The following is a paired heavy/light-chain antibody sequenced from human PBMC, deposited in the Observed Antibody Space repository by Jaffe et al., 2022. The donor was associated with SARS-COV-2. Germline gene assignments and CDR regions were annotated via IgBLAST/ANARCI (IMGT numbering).Light chain of an antibody. Sequence: QSALTQPPSASGSPGQSVTISCTGTSSDVGGYKYVSWYQQHPGKAPKLMIYEVNKRPSGVPDRFSGSKSGHTASLTVSGLQAEDEADYYCSSYAGSNNLVFGGGTKLTVL. V-gene: IGLV2-8*01. CDR3: SSYAGSNNLV. J-gene: IGLJ2*01. CDR1: SSDVGGYKY. CDR2: EVN.
Heavy chain of an antibody. CDR3: ARDTEGSWYFDL. CDR1: GFAFSNYG. Sequence: QMQLVESGGGVVQPGRSLRLSCAASGFAFSNYGMHWVRQAPGKGLEWVAVIWYDGSYKYYRDSVKGRFTISRDTSKNTLYLQMSSLRAEDTAVYYCARDTEGSWYFDLWGRGTLVTVSS. D-gene: IGHD4-17*01. V-gene: IGHV3-33*01. CDR2: IWYDGSYK. J-gene: IGHJ2*01.